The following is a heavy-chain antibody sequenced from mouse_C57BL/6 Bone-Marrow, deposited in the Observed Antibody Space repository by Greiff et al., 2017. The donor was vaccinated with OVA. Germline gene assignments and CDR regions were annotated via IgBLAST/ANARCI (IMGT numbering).Heavy chain of an antibody. V-gene: IGHV1-64*01. CDR2: IHPNSGST. J-gene: IGHJ1*03. CDR1: GYTFTSYW. CDR3: ARGTLYYYGSSYWYFDV. Sequence: VQLQQSGAELVKPGASVKLSCKASGYTFTSYWMHWVKQRPGQGLEWIGMIHPNSGSTNYNEKFKSKATLTVDKSSSTAYMQLSSLTSEDSAVYYCARGTLYYYGSSYWYFDVWGTGTTVTVSS. D-gene: IGHD1-1*01.